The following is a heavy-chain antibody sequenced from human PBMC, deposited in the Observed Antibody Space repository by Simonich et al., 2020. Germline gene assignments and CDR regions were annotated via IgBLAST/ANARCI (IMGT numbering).Heavy chain of an antibody. J-gene: IGHJ3*02. D-gene: IGHD6-13*01. CDR2: IYYSWSN. CDR1: GGSISSSSYY. Sequence: QLQLQESGPGLVKPSETLSLTCTVSGGSISSSSYYGGWIRQPPGKGLEWIGSIYYSWSNNYIPSLKSRVTISVDTSKSQFSLKRSSVTAADTALYYCARHAGFAFDIWGQGTMVTVSS. CDR3: ARHAGFAFDI. V-gene: IGHV4-39*01.